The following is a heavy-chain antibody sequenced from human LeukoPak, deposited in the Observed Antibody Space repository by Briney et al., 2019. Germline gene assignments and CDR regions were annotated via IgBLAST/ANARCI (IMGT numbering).Heavy chain of an antibody. J-gene: IGHJ4*02. CDR1: GGSVSGHY. CDR2: INHSGST. V-gene: IGHV4-34*01. Sequence: SETLSLTCAVYGGSVSGHYWSWIRQPPGKGLEWIGEINHSGSTNYNPSLKTRGTISIDTSKNQFSLKLSSVTAADTAVYYCARVILTGYSNDFWGQGTLVTVSS. CDR3: ARVILTGYSNDF. D-gene: IGHD3-9*01.